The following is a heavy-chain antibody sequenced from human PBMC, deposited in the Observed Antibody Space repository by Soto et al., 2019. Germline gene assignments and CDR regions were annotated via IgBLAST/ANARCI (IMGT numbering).Heavy chain of an antibody. CDR3: ARGRLFNDY. Sequence: QVHLVQSGAEVRKPGASVKISCRASGYTFTSYAIHWVHLAPGHGLEWMGWITGGNNTKYSQTFMGRVSIRSDTSASTAYMELSSLRSEDTALYFCARGRLFNDYWGQGTLVTVSS. D-gene: IGHD3-22*01. CDR1: GYTFTSYA. J-gene: IGHJ4*02. CDR2: ITGGNNT. V-gene: IGHV1-3*01.